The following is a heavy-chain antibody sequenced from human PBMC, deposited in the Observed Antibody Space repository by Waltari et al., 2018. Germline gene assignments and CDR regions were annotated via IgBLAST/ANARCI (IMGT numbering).Heavy chain of an antibody. D-gene: IGHD3-22*01. Sequence: EVQLVESGGKLVQPGGSLRLSCGASGFTFSTYAMNWVRQTPGKGVEWVSYISRSSNTIYYADSVEGRFAVSRDNAKNSLYLQMSSLRDDDTAVYYCARNNYDSAGLYDYWGQGTLVTVSS. CDR3: ARNNYDSAGLYDY. CDR2: ISRSSNTI. J-gene: IGHJ4*02. V-gene: IGHV3-48*02. CDR1: GFTFSTYA.